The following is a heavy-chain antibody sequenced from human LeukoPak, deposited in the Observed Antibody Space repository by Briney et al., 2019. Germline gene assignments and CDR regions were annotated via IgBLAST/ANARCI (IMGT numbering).Heavy chain of an antibody. J-gene: IGHJ4*02. CDR3: ARDVWGDRDSYFDY. V-gene: IGHV3-74*01. D-gene: IGHD2-21*01. Sequence: TGGSLRLSCAASGFTFSTYWMHWVRQVPGKGLEWVARINSDGRSTSYAESVKGRFTFSRDNAKSTLYLQMNSLRAEDTAVYYCARDVWGDRDSYFDYWGQGTLVTVSS. CDR2: INSDGRST. CDR1: GFTFSTYW.